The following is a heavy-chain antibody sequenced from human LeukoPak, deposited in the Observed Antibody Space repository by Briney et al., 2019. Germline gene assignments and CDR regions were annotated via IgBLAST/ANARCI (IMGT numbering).Heavy chain of an antibody. J-gene: IGHJ4*02. CDR3: ARAIRAPAYCAGDCSYFDY. CDR2: IPYDGSTK. CDR1: GFTFSSYT. D-gene: IGHD2-21*02. Sequence: GRSLRLSCAASGFTFSSYTLHWVRQAPGKGLEWVAVIPYDGSTKYYADSVRGRFTISRDNSKDTLYLQMSSLRAEDTAVYYCARAIRAPAYCAGDCSYFDYWGQGTLVTVSS. V-gene: IGHV3-30-3*01.